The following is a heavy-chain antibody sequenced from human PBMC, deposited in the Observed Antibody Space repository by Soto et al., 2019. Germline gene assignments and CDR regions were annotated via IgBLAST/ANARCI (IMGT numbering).Heavy chain of an antibody. CDR3: ARESGSDSGWFDP. CDR2: INPNSGGT. CDR1: GYTFTGYY. V-gene: IGHV1-2*04. J-gene: IGHJ5*02. D-gene: IGHD1-26*01. Sequence: ASVKVSCKASGYTFTGYYMHWVRQAPGQGLEWMGWINPNSGGTNYAQKFQGWVTMTRDTSISTAYMELSRLRSDDTAVYYCARESGSDSGWFDPWGQGTLVTVSS.